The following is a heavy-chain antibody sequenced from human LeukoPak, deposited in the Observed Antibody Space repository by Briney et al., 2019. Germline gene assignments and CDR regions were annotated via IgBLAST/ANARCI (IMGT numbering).Heavy chain of an antibody. CDR3: AKGNTVTTSFDY. D-gene: IGHD4-17*01. J-gene: IGHJ4*02. Sequence: GGSLRLSCAASGFTFSSYAMSWVRQAPGKGLEWVSAISGSGGSTYYADSVKGRFTISRDNSKNTLYLQMNSLGAEDTAVYYCAKGNTVTTSFDYWGQGTLVTVSS. CDR2: ISGSGGST. V-gene: IGHV3-23*01. CDR1: GFTFSSYA.